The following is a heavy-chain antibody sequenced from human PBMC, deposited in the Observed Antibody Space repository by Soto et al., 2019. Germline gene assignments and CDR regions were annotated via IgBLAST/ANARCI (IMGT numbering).Heavy chain of an antibody. D-gene: IGHD6-25*01. J-gene: IGHJ6*02. Sequence: SETLSLTCTVAGGSISSYYGSWIRQPPGKGLEWIGYIYYSGSTNYNPSLKSRVTISVDTSKNQFSLKLSSVTAADTALYYCAAAISSQYSDSGMDVWGQGTTVTVSS. CDR3: AAAISSQYSDSGMDV. V-gene: IGHV4-59*08. CDR2: IYYSGST. CDR1: GGSISSYY.